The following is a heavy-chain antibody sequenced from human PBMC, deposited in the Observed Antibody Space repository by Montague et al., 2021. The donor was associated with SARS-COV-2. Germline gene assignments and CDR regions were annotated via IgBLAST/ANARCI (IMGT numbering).Heavy chain of an antibody. CDR3: ARGLWFGELLYYYYYYGMDV. CDR1: GDSVSSNRAA. J-gene: IGHJ6*02. Sequence: CAISGDSVSSNRAAWNWIRQSPSRGLEWLGRTYYRSKWYNDYAVSVKSRITINPDTSKNQFSLQLNSVTPEDTAVYYCARGLWFGELLYYYYYYGMDVWGQGTTVTVSS. V-gene: IGHV6-1*01. D-gene: IGHD3-10*01. CDR2: TYYRSKWYN.